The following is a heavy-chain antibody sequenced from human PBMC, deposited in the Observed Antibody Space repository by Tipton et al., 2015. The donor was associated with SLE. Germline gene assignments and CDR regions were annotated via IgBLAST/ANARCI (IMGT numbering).Heavy chain of an antibody. J-gene: IGHJ4*02. D-gene: IGHD5/OR15-5a*01. Sequence: SGFPFSTHDMHWVRQAPGKGLQWVAFIQYDASNKYYADSVKGRFTISRDNSRNWLYLQMNSLRPDDTAIYYCAKWVGSGVYGLDWGRGTLVTVSS. CDR2: IQYDASNK. CDR3: AKWVGSGVYGLD. CDR1: GFPFSTHD. V-gene: IGHV3-30*02.